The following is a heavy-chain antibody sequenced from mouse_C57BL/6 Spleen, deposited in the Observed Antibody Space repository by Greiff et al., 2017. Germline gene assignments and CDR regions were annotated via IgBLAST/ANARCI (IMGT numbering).Heavy chain of an antibody. CDR2: INPSNGGT. V-gene: IGHV1-53*01. Sequence: VQLQQSGTDLVKPGASVKLSCKASGFTFTSYWMHWVKQTPGKGLEWIGNINPSNGGTNYNEKFKSKATLTVDKSYSTAYMQLSSLTSEDSAVYYCARAYGNYAMGYWGQGTSVTVSS. CDR1: GFTFTSYW. J-gene: IGHJ4*01. CDR3: ARAYGNYAMGY. D-gene: IGHD2-1*01.